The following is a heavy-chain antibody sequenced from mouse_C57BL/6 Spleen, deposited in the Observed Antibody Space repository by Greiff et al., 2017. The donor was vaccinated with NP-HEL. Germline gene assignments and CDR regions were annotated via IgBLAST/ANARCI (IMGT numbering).Heavy chain of an antibody. J-gene: IGHJ3*01. CDR2: INPYNGGT. CDR1: GYTFTDYY. Sequence: EVMLVESGPVLVKPGASVKMSCKASGYTFTDYYMNWVKQSHGKSLEWIGVINPYNGGTSYNQKFKGKATLTVDKSSSTAYMELNSLTSEDSAVYYCARMDDYDGGFAYWGQGTLVTVSA. V-gene: IGHV1-19*01. CDR3: ARMDDYDGGFAY. D-gene: IGHD2-4*01.